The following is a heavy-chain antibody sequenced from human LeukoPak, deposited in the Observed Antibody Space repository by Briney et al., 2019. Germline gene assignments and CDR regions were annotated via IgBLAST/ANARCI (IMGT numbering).Heavy chain of an antibody. CDR2: IWYDGSNK. CDR3: AKEGPHSGSYPDAFDI. Sequence: TGGSLRLSCAASGFTFSSYGMHWVRQAPGKGLEWVTVIWYDGSNKYYADSVKGRFTISRDNSKNTLYLQMNSLRAEDTAVYYCAKEGPHSGSYPDAFDIWGQGTMVTVSS. CDR1: GFTFSSYG. D-gene: IGHD1-26*01. J-gene: IGHJ3*02. V-gene: IGHV3-33*06.